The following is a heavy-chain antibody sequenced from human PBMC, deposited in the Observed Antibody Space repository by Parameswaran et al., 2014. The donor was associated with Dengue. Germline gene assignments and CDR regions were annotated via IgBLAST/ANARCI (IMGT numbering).Heavy chain of an antibody. J-gene: IGHJ5*02. CDR3: ARARFWSGPSTNNWFNP. V-gene: IGHV4-59*01. D-gene: IGHD3-3*01. CDR2: IYYNGDT. Sequence: WIRQPPGKGLEWIGYIYYNGDTSYNPSLKSRVAISVETSKNQFSLKLNSVTAADTAVYYCARARFWSGPSTNNWFNPWGQGTLVTVSS.